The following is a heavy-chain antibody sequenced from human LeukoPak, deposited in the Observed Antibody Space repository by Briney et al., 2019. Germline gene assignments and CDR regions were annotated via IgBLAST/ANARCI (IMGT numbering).Heavy chain of an antibody. CDR3: ATADYGEARCPPNCQGMLAGDRYGMDV. J-gene: IGHJ6*02. D-gene: IGHD4-17*01. V-gene: IGHV1-24*01. Sequence: PWASVKVSRKASGYTFTGYYMHWVRQAPGKGLEWMGGFDPEDGETIYAQKFQGRVTMTEDTSTDTAYMELSSLRSEDTAVYYCATADYGEARCPPNCQGMLAGDRYGMDVWGQGTTVTVSS. CDR1: GYTFTGYY. CDR2: FDPEDGET.